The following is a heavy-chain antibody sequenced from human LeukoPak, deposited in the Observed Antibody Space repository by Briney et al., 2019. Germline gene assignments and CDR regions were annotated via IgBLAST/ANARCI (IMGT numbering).Heavy chain of an antibody. CDR3: ARDGGTDWYDP. J-gene: IGHJ5*02. CDR1: GLTISRYW. V-gene: IGHV3-7*01. D-gene: IGHD3-10*01. CDR2: IKQDGSER. Sequence: GGSLRLSCGASGLTISRYWMSWVRQDPGTGLGWVANIKQDGSERTYVDSVKGRFTISRDNAKNSLYLQMNSLRVEDTAMYYCARDGGTDWYDPWGQGTLVTVSS.